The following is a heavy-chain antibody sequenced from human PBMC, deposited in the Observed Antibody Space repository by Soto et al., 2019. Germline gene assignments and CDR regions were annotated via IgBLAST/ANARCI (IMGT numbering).Heavy chain of an antibody. D-gene: IGHD3-22*01. CDR1: GFGFGDYA. V-gene: IGHV3-43D*04. J-gene: IGHJ4*02. Sequence: TXGSLVLSCAAAGFGFGDYAMHWVRQVAGKGLEWVSLTNSDGTDSYYMDSVKGRFTISRDNAKSTLYLQMDRLRPEDTALYFCAKSLYYYDSSPLDHWGQGTLVTVPS. CDR2: TNSDGTDS. CDR3: AKSLYYYDSSPLDH.